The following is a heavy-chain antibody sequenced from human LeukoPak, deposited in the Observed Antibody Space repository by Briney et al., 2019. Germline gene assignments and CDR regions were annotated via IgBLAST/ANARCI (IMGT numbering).Heavy chain of an antibody. Sequence: GRSLTLSCVAAGLTLSGSALHWVRQATGRGLEWDGFMRRIVNGYVTTYAASVKGGFTISREDSHNTAYLQVNNLKTEETAVYYCIATSITTSSPRYWGQGTLVTVSS. CDR3: IATSITTSSPRY. J-gene: IGHJ4*02. CDR1: GLTLSGSA. CDR2: MRRIVNGYVT. V-gene: IGHV3-73*01. D-gene: IGHD4-11*01.